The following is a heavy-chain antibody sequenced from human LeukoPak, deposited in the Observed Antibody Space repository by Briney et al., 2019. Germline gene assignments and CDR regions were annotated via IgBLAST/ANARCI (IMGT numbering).Heavy chain of an antibody. CDR1: GGSISSGGYY. CDR3: ARDARRYYDSSGYYRYFDY. Sequence: PSQTLSLTCTVSGGSISSGGYYWSWIRQHPGKGLEWIGYIYYSGSTYYNPSLKSRVTIPVDTSKNQFSLKLSSVTAADTAVYYCARDARRYYDSSGYYRYFDYWGQGTLVTVSS. D-gene: IGHD3-22*01. CDR2: IYYSGST. V-gene: IGHV4-31*03. J-gene: IGHJ4*02.